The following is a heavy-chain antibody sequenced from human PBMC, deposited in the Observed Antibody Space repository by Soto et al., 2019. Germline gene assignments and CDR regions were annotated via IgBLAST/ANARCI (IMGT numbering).Heavy chain of an antibody. CDR1: GGSISRYY. Sequence: SETRSLTCTVSGGSISRYYWSWIRQPPGKGLEWIGYIYYSGSTNYNPSLKSRVTISVDTSKNQFSLKLSSVTAADTAVYYCARGDYFDYWGQGTLVTVSS. CDR2: IYYSGST. V-gene: IGHV4-59*01. J-gene: IGHJ4*02. CDR3: ARGDYFDY.